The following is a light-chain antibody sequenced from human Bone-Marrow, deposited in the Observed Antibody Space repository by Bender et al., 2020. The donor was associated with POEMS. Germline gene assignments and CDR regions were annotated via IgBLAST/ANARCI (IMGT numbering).Light chain of an antibody. V-gene: IGLV3-21*02. CDR2: DDN. J-gene: IGLJ2*01. CDR3: QTWDSNTVV. CDR1: NIEDKS. Sequence: SYVLTQPPSVSVAPGQTARTTCGGNNIEDKSVHWYQQKPGQAPVLVIYDDNDRPSGIPERFSGSTSRNTATLTISGTQAMDEADYYCQTWDSNTVVFGGGTKLTVL.